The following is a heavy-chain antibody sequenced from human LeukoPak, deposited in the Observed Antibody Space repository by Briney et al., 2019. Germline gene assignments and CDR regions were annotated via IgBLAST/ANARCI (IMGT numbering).Heavy chain of an antibody. CDR1: GYTFTSYF. CDR2: INPRGGST. V-gene: IGHV1-46*01. Sequence: ASVKVSCKASGYTFTSYFMHWVRQAPGQGLEWMGLINPRGGSTRYAQKFQGRVTMTRDMSTTTVYMDLSSLKSEDTAVYYCAREVAGTPFIDYWGQGTLVTVSS. J-gene: IGHJ4*02. D-gene: IGHD1-14*01. CDR3: AREVAGTPFIDY.